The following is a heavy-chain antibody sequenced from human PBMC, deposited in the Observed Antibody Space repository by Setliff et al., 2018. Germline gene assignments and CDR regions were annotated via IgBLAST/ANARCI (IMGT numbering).Heavy chain of an antibody. CDR3: ARDRISRYYDSGAHAFDI. V-gene: IGHV3-7*03. CDR2: IKGDGSEK. Sequence: PGGSLRLSCVVSGFDSAMSWVRQAPGKGLEWVANIKGDGSEKFYLDSVKGRFTISRDNAKNSLYLQMNSLRAEDTAVYYCARDRISRYYDSGAHAFDIWGQGTMVTVSS. CDR1: GFDSA. D-gene: IGHD3-22*01. J-gene: IGHJ3*02.